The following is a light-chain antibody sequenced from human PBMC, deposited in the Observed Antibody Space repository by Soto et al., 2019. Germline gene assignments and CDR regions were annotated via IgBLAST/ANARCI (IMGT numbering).Light chain of an antibody. V-gene: IGKV3-15*01. J-gene: IGKJ2*01. CDR2: GAS. CDR1: QSVSSN. Sequence: EIVMTQSPATLSVSPGERATLSCRASQSVSSNLAWYQQKPGQAPRPLIYGASTRATGIPARFSGSGSGTEFTLTISSLQSEDFAVYCCQQYNNWPPYTFGQGTKLEIK. CDR3: QQYNNWPPYT.